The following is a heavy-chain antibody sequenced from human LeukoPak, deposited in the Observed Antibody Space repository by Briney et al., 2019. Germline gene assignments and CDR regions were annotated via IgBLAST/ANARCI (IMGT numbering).Heavy chain of an antibody. Sequence: GRSLRLSCAASGFTFSSYGMHWVRQAPGKGLEWVAVIWYDGSNKYYADSVKGRFTISRDNSKNTLYLQMNSLRAEDTAVYYCARPITGTTSTPDDALDIWGQGTMVTVSS. V-gene: IGHV3-33*01. CDR1: GFTFSSYG. CDR3: ARPITGTTSTPDDALDI. D-gene: IGHD1-7*01. CDR2: IWYDGSNK. J-gene: IGHJ3*02.